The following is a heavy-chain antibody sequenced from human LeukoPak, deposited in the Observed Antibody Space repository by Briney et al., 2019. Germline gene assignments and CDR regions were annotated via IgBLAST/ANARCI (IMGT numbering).Heavy chain of an antibody. CDR3: ARANPNRNALDL. CDR2: INKDGSEE. D-gene: IGHD1-14*01. CDR1: GFTLNSYL. Sequence: PGGSLRLSCAASGFTLNSYLMSWVRQAPGRGLEWVANINKDGSEENYLDSVKGRFTVSRDNAKNSLYLQTNSLRGEDTAVYYCARANPNRNALDLWGQGTMVTISS. V-gene: IGHV3-7*01. J-gene: IGHJ3*01.